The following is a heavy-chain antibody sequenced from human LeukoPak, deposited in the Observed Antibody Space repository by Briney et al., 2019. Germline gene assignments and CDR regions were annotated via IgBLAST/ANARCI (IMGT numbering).Heavy chain of an antibody. V-gene: IGHV4-61*01. J-gene: IGHJ4*02. Sequence: SETLSLTCAVSGVSVTSFSFYWTWIRQPPGKGLQWTGYIYYTGGTNYNPSLKSRVTILADTSKNQFSLRLSSATAADTAVYYCARGGYDSSGYYYFDYWGQGSLVTVSS. D-gene: IGHD3-22*01. CDR1: GVSVTSFSFY. CDR2: IYYTGGT. CDR3: ARGGYDSSGYYYFDY.